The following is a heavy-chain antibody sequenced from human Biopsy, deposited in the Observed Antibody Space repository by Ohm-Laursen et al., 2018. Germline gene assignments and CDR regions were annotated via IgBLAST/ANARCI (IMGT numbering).Heavy chain of an antibody. V-gene: IGHV3-33*01. J-gene: IGHJ3*02. CDR1: GFTFGHYA. Sequence: LSLTCAASGFTFGHYAMHWVRQAPGKGLEWISLIWYDGTNEDYADSVKGRFTISRDNSKNTLDLQMNSLRAEDTAVYYCATSTMVRSSGHAFDIWGQGTVVTVS. D-gene: IGHD3-10*01. CDR3: ATSTMVRSSGHAFDI. CDR2: IWYDGTNE.